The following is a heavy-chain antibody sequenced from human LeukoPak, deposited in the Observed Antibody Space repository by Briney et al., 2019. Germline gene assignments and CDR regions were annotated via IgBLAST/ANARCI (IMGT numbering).Heavy chain of an antibody. D-gene: IGHD3-22*01. Sequence: GGSLRLSCAATGFTFSSYWMSWVRQPPGKGLVWVSRINSDGSSTSYADSVKGRFTISRDNAKNTLYLQVNSLRAEDTAVYYCVTMDYDSSGYAFDIWGQGTMVTVSS. CDR3: VTMDYDSSGYAFDI. CDR1: GFTFSSYW. CDR2: INSDGSST. V-gene: IGHV3-74*01. J-gene: IGHJ3*02.